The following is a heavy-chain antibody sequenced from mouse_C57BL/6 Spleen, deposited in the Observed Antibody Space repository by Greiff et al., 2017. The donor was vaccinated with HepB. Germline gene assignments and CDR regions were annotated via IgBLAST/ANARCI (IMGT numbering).Heavy chain of an antibody. Sequence: VKLMESGPGILQPSQTLSLTCSFSGFSLSTSNMGIGWIRQPSGKGLEWLAHIWWNDDKYYNPSLKSRLTISKDTSNNQVFVKITSVDTADTATYYCAQMGYGSSFDYWGQGTTLTVSS. J-gene: IGHJ2*01. D-gene: IGHD1-1*01. V-gene: IGHV8-5*01. CDR3: AQMGYGSSFDY. CDR1: GFSLSTSNMG. CDR2: IWWNDDK.